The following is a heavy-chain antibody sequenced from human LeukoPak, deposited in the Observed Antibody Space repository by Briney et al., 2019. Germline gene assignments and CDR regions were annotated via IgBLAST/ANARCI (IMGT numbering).Heavy chain of an antibody. CDR3: ARMRDTDAVHYYFDC. V-gene: IGHV4-61*02. J-gene: IGHJ4*02. CDR2: IYTSGST. Sequence: PSETLSLTCTVSGGFISSGGYFWSWIRQPAGKGLEWIGRIYTSGSTNYNPSLKSRVTISVDTSKNQFSLKLSSVTAADTAVYYCARMRDTDAVHYYFDCWGQGTLVTVSS. CDR1: GGFISSGGYF. D-gene: IGHD2-8*01.